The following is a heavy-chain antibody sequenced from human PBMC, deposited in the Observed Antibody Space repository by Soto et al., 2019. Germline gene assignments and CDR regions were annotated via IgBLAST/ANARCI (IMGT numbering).Heavy chain of an antibody. Sequence: GGSLRLSCAASGFTFSSYAMSWVRQAPGKGLEWVSAISGSGGSTYYADSVKGRFTISRDNSKNTLYLQMNSLRAEDTAVYYCARCPFNYCSGGSCYLNYFDYWGQGTLVTVSS. J-gene: IGHJ4*02. D-gene: IGHD2-15*01. CDR2: ISGSGGST. CDR3: ARCPFNYCSGGSCYLNYFDY. V-gene: IGHV3-23*01. CDR1: GFTFSSYA.